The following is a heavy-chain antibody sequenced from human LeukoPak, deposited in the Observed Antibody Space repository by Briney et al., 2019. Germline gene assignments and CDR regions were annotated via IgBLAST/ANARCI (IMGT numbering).Heavy chain of an antibody. Sequence: ASVKVSCKVSGYTLTELSMHWVRQAPGQGLEWMGWINPNSGGTNYAQKFQGWVTMTRDTSISTAYMELSRLRSDDTAVYYCARGGELRYFDWLSLEPYYFDYWGQGTLVTVSS. J-gene: IGHJ4*02. CDR1: GYTLTELS. CDR3: ARGGELRYFDWLSLEPYYFDY. D-gene: IGHD3-9*01. V-gene: IGHV1-2*04. CDR2: INPNSGGT.